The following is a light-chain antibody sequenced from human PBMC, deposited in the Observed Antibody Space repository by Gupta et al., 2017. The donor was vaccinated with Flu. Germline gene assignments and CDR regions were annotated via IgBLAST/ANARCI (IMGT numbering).Light chain of an antibody. Sequence: GQSVAISGHGTTSDIGNYHYGSWSQQPPGKDPKLMIYDGRKRPSGVPERFSGSKSANTSSLTISGLQAEDEADSYCCSDGATYLFGGGTKLTVL. J-gene: IGLJ2*01. V-gene: IGLV2-11*03. CDR3: CSDGATYL. CDR2: DGR. CDR1: TSDIGNYHY.